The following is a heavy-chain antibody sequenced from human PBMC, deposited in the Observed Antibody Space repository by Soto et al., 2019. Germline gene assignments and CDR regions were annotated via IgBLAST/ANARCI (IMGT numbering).Heavy chain of an antibody. CDR1: GGSISSSSYY. Sequence: QLQLQESGPGLVKPSETLSLTCTVSGGSISSSSYYWGWIRQPPGKGLEWIGSIYYSGSTYYNPSLKSRVTISVDTSKHQFSLKLSSVTAADTAVYYCASYNVGYCISTSCRYNWFDPWGQGTLVTVSS. CDR3: ASYNVGYCISTSCRYNWFDP. J-gene: IGHJ5*02. D-gene: IGHD2-2*01. V-gene: IGHV4-39*01. CDR2: IYYSGST.